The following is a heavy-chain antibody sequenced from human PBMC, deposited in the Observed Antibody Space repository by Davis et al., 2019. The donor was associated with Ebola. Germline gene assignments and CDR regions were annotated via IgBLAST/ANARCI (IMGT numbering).Heavy chain of an antibody. CDR2: IYNSVST. D-gene: IGHD1-20*01. Sequence: PSETLSLTCTVSGYSISSGYYYWGWIRQAPGKGLEWIGSIYNSVSTHYNPSLKSRLTISIDTSKNQFSLELRSVTAADTAVYYCVRNLTEASCFDYWGQGALVTVSS. CDR3: VRNLTEASCFDY. CDR1: GYSISSGYYY. J-gene: IGHJ4*02. V-gene: IGHV4-38-2*02.